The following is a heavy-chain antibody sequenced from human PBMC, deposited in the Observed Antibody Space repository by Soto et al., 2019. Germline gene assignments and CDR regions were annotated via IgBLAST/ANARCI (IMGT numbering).Heavy chain of an antibody. V-gene: IGHV4-39*01. CDR3: ARWYSSSSWFGP. J-gene: IGHJ5*02. CDR2: IYYSGST. Sequence: SETLSLTCTVSGGSISSSSYYWGWIRQPPGKGLEWIGSIYYSGSTYYNPSLKSRVTISVDTSKNQFSLKLSSVTAADTAVYYCARWYSSSSWFGPWGQGTLVTVSS. D-gene: IGHD6-6*01. CDR1: GGSISSSSYY.